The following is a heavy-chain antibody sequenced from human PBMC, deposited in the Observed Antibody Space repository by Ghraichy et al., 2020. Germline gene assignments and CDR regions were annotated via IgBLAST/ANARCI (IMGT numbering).Heavy chain of an antibody. D-gene: IGHD2-2*01. J-gene: IGHJ4*02. CDR1: GFTFSSYW. V-gene: IGHV3-74*01. CDR3: ARENSRCGSTSCYRPFDY. Sequence: LSLTCEASGFTFSSYWMHWVRQGPGKGLVWVSGIDNDGSGTTYADSVRGRFTISRDNAKNTLYLQMNGLRVEDTAVFYCARENSRCGSTSCYRPFDYWGQGIVVTVSP. CDR2: IDNDGSGT.